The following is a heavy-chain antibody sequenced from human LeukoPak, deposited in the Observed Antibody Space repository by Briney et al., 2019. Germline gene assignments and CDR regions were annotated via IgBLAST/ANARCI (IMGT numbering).Heavy chain of an antibody. CDR2: IYTTGST. J-gene: IGHJ6*03. CDR3: AREVSPFCSSTSCYEYYYYYMDV. Sequence: SQTLSLTCTVSGGSISSGSYYWSWLRQPAGKGLEWIGRIYTTGSTNYNPSLKSRVTISLDTSKNQFSLRLSSVTAADTAVYYCAREVSPFCSSTSCYEYYYYYMDVWGKGTTVTVSS. V-gene: IGHV4-61*02. CDR1: GGSISSGSYY. D-gene: IGHD2-2*01.